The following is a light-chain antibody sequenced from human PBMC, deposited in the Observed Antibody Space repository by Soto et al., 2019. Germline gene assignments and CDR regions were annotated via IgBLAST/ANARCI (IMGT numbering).Light chain of an antibody. J-gene: IGKJ4*01. CDR3: QQYGTSPLT. V-gene: IGKV3D-15*02. CDR2: GAS. CDR1: QSVRSS. Sequence: EIVMTQSPATLSLSPGERTTLSCRASQSVRSSLAWYQQKPGQAPRLLIYGASTRVTGIPPRFSGSGSGTDFTLTISRLEPEDFAVYYCQQYGTSPLTFGGGTKVDIK.